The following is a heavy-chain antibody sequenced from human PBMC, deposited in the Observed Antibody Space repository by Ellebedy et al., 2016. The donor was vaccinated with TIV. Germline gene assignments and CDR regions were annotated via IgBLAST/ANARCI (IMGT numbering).Heavy chain of an antibody. D-gene: IGHD3-3*01. CDR3: AKWEYRDFWSGAKFDY. Sequence: GGSLRLSXAASGFTFSSYALTWVRQAPGKGLEWVSAISGSGGRTYYADSVKGRFTISRDNSKNTLYLQMNSLRAEDTAVYYCAKWEYRDFWSGAKFDYWGQGSLVTVSS. J-gene: IGHJ4*02. CDR1: GFTFSSYA. V-gene: IGHV3-23*01. CDR2: ISGSGGRT.